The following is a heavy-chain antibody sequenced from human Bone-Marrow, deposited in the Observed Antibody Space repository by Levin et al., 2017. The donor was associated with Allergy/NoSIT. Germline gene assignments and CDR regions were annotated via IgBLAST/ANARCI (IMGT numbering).Heavy chain of an antibody. V-gene: IGHV3-48*02. CDR3: ATCSTRAARSRLEF. CDR2: LTSSGGSI. D-gene: IGHD2-2*01. Sequence: ETLSLTCAASGFIFSSFSMSWVRQAPGKGLEWVSFLTSSGGSIYYADSVKGRFTISRDNAKNSLFLQMNSLRHDDTAVYYCATCSTRAARSRLEFWGPGLVVPVSS. J-gene: IGHJ4*02. CDR1: GFIFSSFS.